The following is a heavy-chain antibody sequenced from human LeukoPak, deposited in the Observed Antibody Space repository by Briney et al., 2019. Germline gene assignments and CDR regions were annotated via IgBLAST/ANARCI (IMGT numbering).Heavy chain of an antibody. V-gene: IGHV1-8*02. CDR1: GYTFTSYD. CDR2: MNPNSGNT. CDR3: AIRHQWLVRGGDY. Sequence: ASVKVSCKASGYTFTSYDINWVRQATRQGLEWMGWMNPNSGNTGYAQKFQGRVTMTRNTSISTAYMGLSSLRSEDTAVYYCAIRHQWLVRGGDYWGQGTLVTVSS. J-gene: IGHJ4*02. D-gene: IGHD6-19*01.